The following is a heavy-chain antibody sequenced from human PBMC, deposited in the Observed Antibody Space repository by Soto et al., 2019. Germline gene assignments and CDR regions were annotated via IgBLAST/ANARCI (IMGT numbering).Heavy chain of an antibody. Sequence: SHTLSLTCVLFGDSASTELVTWRWISQCPTRGLEWLGRTYYRSKWYNNYAVSVTSRITINPDTSKNQFSLQLNSVSPEDTAVYYCESLHSGGRDSFAIWGQGT. J-gene: IGHJ3*02. CDR1: GDSASTELVT. V-gene: IGHV6-1*01. CDR2: TYYRSKWYN. CDR3: ESLHSGGRDSFAI. D-gene: IGHD6-25*01.